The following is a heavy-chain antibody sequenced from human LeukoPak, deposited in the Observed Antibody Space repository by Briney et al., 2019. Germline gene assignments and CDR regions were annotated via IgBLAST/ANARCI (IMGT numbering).Heavy chain of an antibody. D-gene: IGHD1-7*01. CDR3: VRDPTLTGTTYLYFDY. J-gene: IGHJ4*02. Sequence: QTGGSLRLSCAASGFTFSSYAMHWVRQAPGKGLEYVSAISSNGGSTYYANSVKGRFTISRDNSKNTLYLQMGSLRAEDMAVYYCVRDPTLTGTTYLYFDYWGQGTLVTVSS. CDR1: GFTFSSYA. V-gene: IGHV3-64*01. CDR2: ISSNGGST.